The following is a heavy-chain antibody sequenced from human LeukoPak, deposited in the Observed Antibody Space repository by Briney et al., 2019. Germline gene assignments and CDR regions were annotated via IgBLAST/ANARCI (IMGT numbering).Heavy chain of an antibody. Sequence: GGSLRLSCAASGFTFSSYAMSWVRQAPGKGLEGVSAISGSGGSTYYADSVKGRFTISRDNSKNTLYLQMNRLRAEDTAVYYCAKDSTPTYYDSSGYYDPWGQGTLVTVSS. CDR3: AKDSTPTYYDSSGYYDP. CDR2: ISGSGGST. J-gene: IGHJ5*02. CDR1: GFTFSSYA. V-gene: IGHV3-23*01. D-gene: IGHD3-22*01.